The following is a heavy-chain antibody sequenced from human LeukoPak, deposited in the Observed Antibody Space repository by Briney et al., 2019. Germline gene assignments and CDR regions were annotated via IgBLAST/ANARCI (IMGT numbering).Heavy chain of an antibody. J-gene: IGHJ4*02. V-gene: IGHV4-59*12. D-gene: IGHD2-2*01. CDR1: GGSISTYY. Sequence: SETLSLTCTVSGGSISTYYWSWIRQPPGKGLEWIGYIYSSGSTVYNPSLNSRLTMSIDTSKNQFSLTLKSVTATDTAVYYCARVKASSTSWTFDQWGQGALVTVSS. CDR2: IYSSGST. CDR3: ARVKASSTSWTFDQ.